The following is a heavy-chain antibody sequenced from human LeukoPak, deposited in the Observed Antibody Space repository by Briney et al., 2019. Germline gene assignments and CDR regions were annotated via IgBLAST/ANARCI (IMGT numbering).Heavy chain of an antibody. CDR3: ARASFGELFGWVIDY. Sequence: SETLSLTCAVYGGSFSGYYWSWIRQPAGKGLEWIGRIYTSGSTNYNPSLKSRVTISVDRSKNQFSLKLSSVTAADTAVYYCARASFGELFGWVIDYWGQGTLVTVSS. CDR1: GGSFSGYY. CDR2: IYTSGST. J-gene: IGHJ4*02. D-gene: IGHD3-10*01. V-gene: IGHV4-59*10.